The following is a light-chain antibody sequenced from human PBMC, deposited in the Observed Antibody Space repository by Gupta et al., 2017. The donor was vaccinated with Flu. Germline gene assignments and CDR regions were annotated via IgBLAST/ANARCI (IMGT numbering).Light chain of an antibody. J-gene: IGKJ2*01. V-gene: IGKV3-11*01. CDR3: QHRVNWPPDAT. Sequence: GRAPRRLIYDTSTRAKVIKARFSGSGAGTECTLTISSLEPEDFALYYCQHRVNWPPDATFGQGTKLEIK. CDR2: DTS.